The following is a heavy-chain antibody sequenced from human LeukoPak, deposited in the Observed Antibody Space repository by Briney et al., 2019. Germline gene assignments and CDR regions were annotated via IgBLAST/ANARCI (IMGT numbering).Heavy chain of an antibody. V-gene: IGHV3-30*12. J-gene: IGHJ3*02. CDR2: ISYDGSNK. CDR1: GFSFSSYG. D-gene: IGHD5-24*01. CDR3: AKGWRATFRYDALHI. Sequence: GGSLRLSCTASGFSFSSYGMHWVRQAPGKGLEWVAVISYDGSNKYYADSVKGRFTISRDNSKNTLYLQINSLRAEDTAVYYCAKGWRATFRYDALHIWGQGTMVTVSS.